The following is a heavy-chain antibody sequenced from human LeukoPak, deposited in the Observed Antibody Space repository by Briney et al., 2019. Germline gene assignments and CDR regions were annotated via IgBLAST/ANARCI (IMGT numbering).Heavy chain of an antibody. V-gene: IGHV3-23*01. CDR2: ISGSGGST. J-gene: IGHJ5*02. D-gene: IGHD3-10*01. Sequence: GGSLGLSCAASGFTFSSYAMSWVRQAPGKGLEWVSAISGSGGSTYYADSVKGRFTISRDNSKNTLYLQMNSLRAEDTAVYYCAKGAMVRGVTYNWFDPWGQGTLVTVSS. CDR1: GFTFSSYA. CDR3: AKGAMVRGVTYNWFDP.